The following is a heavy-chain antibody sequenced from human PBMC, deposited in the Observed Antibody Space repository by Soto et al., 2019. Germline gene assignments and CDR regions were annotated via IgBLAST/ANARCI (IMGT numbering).Heavy chain of an antibody. CDR2: ISGSGGST. D-gene: IGHD6-13*01. J-gene: IGHJ5*02. CDR1: GFTFSSYA. Sequence: PGGSLRLSCAASGFTFSSYAMSWVRQAPGKGLEWVSAISGSGGSTYYADSVKGRFTISRDNSKNTLYLQMNSLRAEDTAVYYCAKDLASIAAAGPGWFDPRGQGTLVTVSS. V-gene: IGHV3-23*01. CDR3: AKDLASIAAAGPGWFDP.